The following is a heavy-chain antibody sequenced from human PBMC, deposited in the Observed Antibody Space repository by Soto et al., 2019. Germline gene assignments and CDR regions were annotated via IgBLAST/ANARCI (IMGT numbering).Heavy chain of an antibody. CDR2: ISYDGSNK. CDR3: AKDRVESGLGEVDY. Sequence: QVQLVESGGGVVQPGRSLRLSCTASGFTFSRHGMQWVRQAPGKGLEWVAVISYDGSNKYYGDSVKGRFTISRDNPKNTLYLQMNSLRAEDTAVYHCAKDRVESGLGEVDYWGQGTLVTVSS. V-gene: IGHV3-30*18. CDR1: GFTFSRHG. J-gene: IGHJ4*02. D-gene: IGHD3-16*01.